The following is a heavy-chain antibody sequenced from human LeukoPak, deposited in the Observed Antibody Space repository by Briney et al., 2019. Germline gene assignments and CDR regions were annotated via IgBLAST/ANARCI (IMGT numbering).Heavy chain of an antibody. D-gene: IGHD1-26*01. V-gene: IGHV3-15*01. CDR3: TRGRRATHDY. Sequence: GGSLRLSCAASGFTFSNAWMSWVRQAPGKGLEWVGRIKGKTDGGTTDYAAPVKGRFTISRDDSKSIAYLQMNSLKTEDTAVYYCTRGRRATHDYWGQGTLVTVSS. CDR1: GFTFSNAW. CDR2: IKGKTDGGTT. J-gene: IGHJ4*02.